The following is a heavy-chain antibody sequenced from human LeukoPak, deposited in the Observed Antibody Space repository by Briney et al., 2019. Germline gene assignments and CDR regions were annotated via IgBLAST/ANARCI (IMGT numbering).Heavy chain of an antibody. CDR3: AKHGRLHFAS. Sequence: SGTLSLTCAVSGVSSNNFWRWVRQPPGKGLEWVGQIHHNGGTSYNPSLRSRVTMSIDKSKNQFSLHLNSLTAADTAMYYCAKHGRLHFASWGHGALVTVSP. V-gene: IGHV4-4*02. J-gene: IGHJ4*01. CDR2: IHHNGGT. CDR1: GVSSNNF.